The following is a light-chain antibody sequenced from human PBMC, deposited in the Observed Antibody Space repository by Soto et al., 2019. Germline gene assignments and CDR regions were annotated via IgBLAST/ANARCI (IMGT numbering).Light chain of an antibody. CDR1: SSDIGGYNY. CDR2: EVT. V-gene: IGLV2-14*01. J-gene: IGLJ2*01. Sequence: QSVLTQPASVSGSPGQSITISCTGTSSDIGGYNYVSWYQQHPGKAPKLMIYEVTNRPSGVSNRFSGSKSGNTASPTISGLQAEDEADYYCSSSTNTITVIFGGGTKLTVL. CDR3: SSSTNTITVI.